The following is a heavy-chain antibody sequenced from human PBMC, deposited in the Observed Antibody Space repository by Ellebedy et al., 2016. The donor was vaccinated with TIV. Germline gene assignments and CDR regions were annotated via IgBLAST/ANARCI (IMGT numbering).Heavy chain of an antibody. J-gene: IGHJ1*01. CDR2: IKQDGSDQ. CDR3: AVGEGYLIEH. CDR1: GFTFSTYW. D-gene: IGHD2-21*01. Sequence: PGGSLRLSCASSGFTFSTYWMNWVRLAPGKGLEWVANIKQDGSDQRYVDSVKGRFTISRDNAKTSLYLQMNSLGPEDTAVYYCAVGEGYLIEHWGRGTHVTVSS. V-gene: IGHV3-7*01.